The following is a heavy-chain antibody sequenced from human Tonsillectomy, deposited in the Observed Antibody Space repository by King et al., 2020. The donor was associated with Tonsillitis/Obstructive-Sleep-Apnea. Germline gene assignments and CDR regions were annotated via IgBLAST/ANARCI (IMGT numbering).Heavy chain of an antibody. CDR2: IYYDGTT. Sequence: LQLQESGPGLVKPSETLSLTCTVSGGSVSSSDYYWGWIRQPPGKGLGWIATIYYDGTTYYHPTLRSRVTMSGAPSTNQVSLNMNSLHAADPAVLYCAWHSRDSSWGDYFDYMDVWGXXTAVTVSS. J-gene: IGHJ6*03. CDR3: AWHSRDSSWGDYFDYMDV. V-gene: IGHV4-39*01. CDR1: GGSVSSSDYY. D-gene: IGHD6-6*01.